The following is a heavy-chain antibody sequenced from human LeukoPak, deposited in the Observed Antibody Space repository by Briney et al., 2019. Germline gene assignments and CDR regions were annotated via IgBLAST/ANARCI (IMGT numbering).Heavy chain of an antibody. V-gene: IGHV3-30*04. D-gene: IGHD2-2*03. CDR2: ISHDGGTK. CDR1: GFSFSNFA. J-gene: IGHJ4*02. CDR3: AKEPPNGYCTTTSCYFDY. Sequence: GGSLRLSCAASGFSFSNFAIHWVRQAPGKGLEWLAVISHDGGTKHYADSVKGRFTISRDNFKNTLYLQMNSLRPEDTAVYYCAKEPPNGYCTTTSCYFDYWGQGTQVTVSS.